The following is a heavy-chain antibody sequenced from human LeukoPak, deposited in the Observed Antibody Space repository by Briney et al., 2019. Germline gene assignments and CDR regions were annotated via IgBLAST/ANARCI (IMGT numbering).Heavy chain of an antibody. CDR2: IKQDGSEE. Sequence: PGGSLRLSCAASGFDFKNYWMTWVHQAPGKGLEWVANIKQDGSEEVYVDSVKGRFTISRDNAKNSLFLQMNTLRAEDTAVYYCARDPYSSTWSYGMDVWGQGTTVTVSS. CDR1: GFDFKNYW. V-gene: IGHV3-7*05. CDR3: ARDPYSSTWSYGMDV. J-gene: IGHJ6*02. D-gene: IGHD6-6*01.